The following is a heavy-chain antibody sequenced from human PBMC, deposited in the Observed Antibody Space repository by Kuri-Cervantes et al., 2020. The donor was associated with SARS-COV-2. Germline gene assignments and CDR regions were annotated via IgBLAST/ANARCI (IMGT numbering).Heavy chain of an antibody. D-gene: IGHD6-6*01. CDR1: GYSISSGYY. J-gene: IGHJ3*02. CDR3: ARQAVAVEYSSSSGAFDI. CDR2: IYHSGST. Sequence: SQTLSLTCAVSGYSISSGYYRGWIRQPPGKGLEWIGSIYHSGSTYYNPSLKSRVTISVDTSKNQFSLKLSSVTAADTAVYYCARQAVAVEYSSSSGAFDIWGQGTMVTVSS. V-gene: IGHV4-38-2*01.